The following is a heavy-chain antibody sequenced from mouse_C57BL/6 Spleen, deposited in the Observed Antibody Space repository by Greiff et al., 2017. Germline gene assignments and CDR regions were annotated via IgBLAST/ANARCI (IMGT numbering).Heavy chain of an antibody. CDR2: IHPNSGRT. CDR3: AREIYDGYYVGAY. J-gene: IGHJ3*01. CDR1: GYTFTSYW. V-gene: IGHV1-64*01. D-gene: IGHD2-3*01. Sequence: QVQLQQPGAELVKPGASVKLSCKASGYTFTSYWMHWVKQRPGQGLEWIGMIHPNSGRTNYNEKFKSKATLTVDKSSSTAYMQLSSLTSEDSAVYYCAREIYDGYYVGAYWGQGTLVTVSA.